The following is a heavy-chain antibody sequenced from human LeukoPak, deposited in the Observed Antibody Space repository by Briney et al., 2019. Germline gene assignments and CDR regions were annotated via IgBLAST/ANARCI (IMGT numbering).Heavy chain of an antibody. J-gene: IGHJ5*02. CDR2: IIPIFGTA. Sequence: GASVKVSCKASGGTFSSYAISWVRQAPGQGLEWMGGIIPIFGTANYAQKFQGRVTITADKSTSTAYMELSSLRSEDTAVYYCARTGTRHYYGSGSALGFDPWGQGTLVTVSS. V-gene: IGHV1-69*06. CDR3: ARTGTRHYYGSGSALGFDP. CDR1: GGTFSSYA. D-gene: IGHD3-10*01.